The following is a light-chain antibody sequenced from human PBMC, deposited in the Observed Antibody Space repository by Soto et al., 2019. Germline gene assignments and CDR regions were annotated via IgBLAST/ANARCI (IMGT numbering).Light chain of an antibody. V-gene: IGKV1-5*03. CDR3: QQYNSYSVT. CDR2: KAS. Sequence: DIQMTQSPSTLSASVGDRVTITCRASQSISIWLAWYQQKPGKAPKLLIYKASSLESGVPSRFSGGGSGTEFTLTISSLQPDDFATYYCQQYNSYSVTFGQGTKVDNK. CDR1: QSISIW. J-gene: IGKJ1*01.